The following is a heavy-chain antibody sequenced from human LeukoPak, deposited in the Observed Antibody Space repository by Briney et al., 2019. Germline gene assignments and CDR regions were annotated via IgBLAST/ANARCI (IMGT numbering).Heavy chain of an antibody. CDR2: ISSSSSCI. CDR3: AKAPTRIAAAGAAIDY. V-gene: IGHV3-21*04. J-gene: IGHJ4*02. Sequence: PGGSLRLSCAASGFTFSSYSMNWVRQAPGKGLEWVSSISSSSSCIYYADSVKGRFTISRDNSKNTLYLQMNSLRAEDTAVYYCAKAPTRIAAAGAAIDYWGQGTLVTVSS. D-gene: IGHD6-13*01. CDR1: GFTFSSYS.